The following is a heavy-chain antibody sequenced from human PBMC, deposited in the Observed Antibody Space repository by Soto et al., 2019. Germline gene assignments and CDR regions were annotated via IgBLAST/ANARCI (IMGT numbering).Heavy chain of an antibody. CDR3: VRSGTAPTPRHNWFDS. Sequence: EVQLVDSGGGLVKPGGSLRLSCAASGFTFSSYDMNWVRQAPGKGLEYVSSITTSGSYIYYGDSVRGRFTISRDNAKNSLFMQMDSLRAEDTAVYYCVRSGTAPTPRHNWFDSWGQGTLVTVSS. CDR2: ITTSGSYI. D-gene: IGHD1-1*01. V-gene: IGHV3-21*01. CDR1: GFTFSSYD. J-gene: IGHJ5*01.